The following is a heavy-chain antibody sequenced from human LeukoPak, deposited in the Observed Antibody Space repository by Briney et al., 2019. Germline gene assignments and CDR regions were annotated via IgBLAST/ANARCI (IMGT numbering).Heavy chain of an antibody. Sequence: GESLKISCKGSGYSFTSYWIGWVRQMPGKGLEWMGIIYPGDSDTRYSPSFQGQVTISADKSISTASLQWSSLKASDTAMYYSARLESDFWSGYLLAPFDYWGQGTLVTVSS. V-gene: IGHV5-51*01. CDR1: GYSFTSYW. CDR3: ARLESDFWSGYLLAPFDY. J-gene: IGHJ4*02. CDR2: IYPGDSDT. D-gene: IGHD3-3*01.